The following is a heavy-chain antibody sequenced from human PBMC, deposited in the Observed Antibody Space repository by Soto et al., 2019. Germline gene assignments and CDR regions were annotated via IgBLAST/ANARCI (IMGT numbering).Heavy chain of an antibody. J-gene: IGHJ5*01. CDR2: IYYSGGT. Sequence: SETLSLTCTVSGVSTSSYYWSCIRQPPGKGLEWIGYIYYSGGTSYSPSLKSRATIPVAPSKNQFYLQLSSVTAQDTAVYYCVRGFYDSGGYYAPFASWGQLTLVTVS. V-gene: IGHV4-59*01. D-gene: IGHD3-22*01. CDR3: VRGFYDSGGYYAPFAS. CDR1: GVSTSSYY.